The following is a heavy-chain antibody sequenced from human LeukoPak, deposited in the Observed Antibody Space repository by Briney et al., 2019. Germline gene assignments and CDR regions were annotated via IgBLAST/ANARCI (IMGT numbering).Heavy chain of an antibody. Sequence: GASVKVSCKASGYTFTGYYMHWVRQAPGQGLEWMGWINPNSGGTNYAQKFQGRVTMTRDTSISTAYMELSRPRSDDTAVYYCARSCRYCSGGSCYSRLDYWGQGTLVTVSS. CDR3: ARSCRYCSGGSCYSRLDY. D-gene: IGHD2-15*01. J-gene: IGHJ4*02. CDR1: GYTFTGYY. CDR2: INPNSGGT. V-gene: IGHV1-2*02.